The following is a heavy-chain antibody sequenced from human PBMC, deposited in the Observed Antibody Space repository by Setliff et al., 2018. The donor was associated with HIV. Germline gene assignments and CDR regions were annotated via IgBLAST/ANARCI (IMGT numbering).Heavy chain of an antibody. V-gene: IGHV5-51*01. Sequence: GESLKISCKASGYIFTTYWIGWVRQMPGKGLEWMGVIYPSDSDTRYNPSFQGHVTISVDTSISTAYLQWSSLKASDTAMYYCARHRADYVWGSYRYFNWFDPWGQGTRVTVSS. CDR2: IYPSDSDT. CDR1: GYIFTTYW. CDR3: ARHRADYVWGSYRYFNWFDP. J-gene: IGHJ5*02. D-gene: IGHD3-16*02.